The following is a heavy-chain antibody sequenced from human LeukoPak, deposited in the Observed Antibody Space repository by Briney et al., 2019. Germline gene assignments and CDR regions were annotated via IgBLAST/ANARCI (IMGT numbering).Heavy chain of an antibody. CDR1: GFTFSSYS. J-gene: IGHJ6*03. CDR2: ISSSSSTI. V-gene: IGHV3-48*01. Sequence: PGGSLRLSCAASGFTFSSYSMNWVRQAPGKGLEWVSYISSSSSTIYYADSVKGRFTISRDNAKNSLYLQMNSLRAEDTAVYYCARVGSGWTFYYYYYYMDVWGKGTTVTVSS. D-gene: IGHD6-19*01. CDR3: ARVGSGWTFYYYYYYMDV.